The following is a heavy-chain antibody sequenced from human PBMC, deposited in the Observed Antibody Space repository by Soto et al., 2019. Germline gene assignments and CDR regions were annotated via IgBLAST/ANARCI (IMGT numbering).Heavy chain of an antibody. V-gene: IGHV3-30*18. Sequence: PGGSLRLSCAASGFTFTNYGLHWVRQAPGKGLEWVAVISHDGINKYYEDSVKGRFTISRDTSKNTLYLQMNSLRPEDTAVYFCEKDRGYEILDSWGQGNQVTVSS. J-gene: IGHJ4*02. CDR3: EKDRGYEILDS. CDR2: ISHDGINK. CDR1: GFTFTNYG. D-gene: IGHD3-9*01.